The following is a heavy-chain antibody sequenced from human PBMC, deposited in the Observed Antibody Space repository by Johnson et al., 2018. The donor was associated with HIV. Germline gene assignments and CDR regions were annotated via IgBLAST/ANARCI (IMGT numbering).Heavy chain of an antibody. CDR2: IWYDGRNK. Sequence: QVQLVESGGGVVQPGRSLRLSCAASGFTFSSYGMHWVRQAPGKGLEWVAVIWYDGRNKYYADSVKRRVTISRDNSKNTLYLQMNSLRAEDTAVYYCAREDSSSPAAAFDIWGQGTMVTVSS. CDR1: GFTFSSYG. V-gene: IGHV3-33*01. D-gene: IGHD6-6*01. J-gene: IGHJ3*02. CDR3: AREDSSSPAAAFDI.